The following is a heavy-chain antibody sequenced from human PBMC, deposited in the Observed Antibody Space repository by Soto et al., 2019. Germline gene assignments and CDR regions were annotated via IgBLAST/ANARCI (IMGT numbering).Heavy chain of an antibody. J-gene: IGHJ6*02. V-gene: IGHV4-30-4*01. Sequence: QVQLQESGPGLVKPSQTLSLTCTVSGGSISSGDYYWSWIRQPPGKGLEWIGYIYYSGSTYYNPSLKSRVTISVDTSKNHFSLKLSSVTAADTAVYYCARKPFLEWNDYYYGMDVWGQGTTVTVSS. D-gene: IGHD3-3*01. CDR1: GGSISSGDYY. CDR2: IYYSGST. CDR3: ARKPFLEWNDYYYGMDV.